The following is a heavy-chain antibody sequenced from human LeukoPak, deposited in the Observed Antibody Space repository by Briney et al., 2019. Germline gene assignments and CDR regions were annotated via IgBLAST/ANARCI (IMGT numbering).Heavy chain of an antibody. CDR2: ISSSSSYI. V-gene: IGHV3-21*01. CDR1: GFTFSSYS. J-gene: IGHJ3*02. CDR3: VRVGSSSWYRGNRDAFDI. D-gene: IGHD6-13*01. Sequence: PGGSLRLSCAASGFTFSSYSMNWVRQAPGKGLEWVSSISSSSSYIYYADSVEGRFTISRDNAKNSLYLQMNSLRAEDTAVYYCVRVGSSSWYRGNRDAFDIWGQGTMVTVSS.